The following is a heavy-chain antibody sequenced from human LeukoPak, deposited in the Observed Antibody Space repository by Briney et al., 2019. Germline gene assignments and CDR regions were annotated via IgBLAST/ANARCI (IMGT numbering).Heavy chain of an antibody. J-gene: IGHJ6*03. CDR1: GYTFTSYG. V-gene: IGHV1-18*01. CDR3: ARGYCSSPSCYSGYYYYYYMDV. CDR2: ISAYNGNT. Sequence: ASVKVSCKASGYTFTSYGISWVRQAPGQGLEWMGCISAYNGNTNYAQKLQGRVTMTTDTSTSTAYMELRSLRSDDTAVYYCARGYCSSPSCYSGYYYYYYMDVWGKGTTVTVSS. D-gene: IGHD2-2*01.